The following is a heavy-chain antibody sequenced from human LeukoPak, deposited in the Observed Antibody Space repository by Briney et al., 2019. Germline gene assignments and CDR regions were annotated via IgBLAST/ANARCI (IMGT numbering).Heavy chain of an antibody. CDR2: MNPNSNNK. Sequence: ASVNVSCKASGYTFTSYDINWVRQATGRGREWMGWMNPNSNNKGYAQKSKDRVTRTSNTSISTAYMELSSLRSEDTAVYYCARMPLEVGAPGFGDFDIWGQGTMVTVSS. CDR3: ARMPLEVGAPGFGDFDI. J-gene: IGHJ3*02. V-gene: IGHV1-8*01. D-gene: IGHD3-22*01. CDR1: GYTFTSYD.